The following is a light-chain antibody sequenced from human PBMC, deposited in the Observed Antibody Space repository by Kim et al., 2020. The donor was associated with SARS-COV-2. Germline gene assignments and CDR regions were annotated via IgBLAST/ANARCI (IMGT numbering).Light chain of an antibody. J-gene: IGLJ2*01. Sequence: GQSITISCTGTSSDVGGYNYVSWYQQHPSEAPKLMIYDVNKRPSGVSNRFSASKSGNTASLTISGLQAEDEADYYCSSYTSSSSLVFGGGTQLTVL. CDR3: SSYTSSSSLV. V-gene: IGLV2-14*03. CDR1: SSDVGGYNY. CDR2: DVN.